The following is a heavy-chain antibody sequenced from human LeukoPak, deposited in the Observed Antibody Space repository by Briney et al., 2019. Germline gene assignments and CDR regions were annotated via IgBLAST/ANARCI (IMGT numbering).Heavy chain of an antibody. D-gene: IGHD3-3*01. Sequence: PGGSLRLSCAASGFTFSSDCMSWVRQAPGKGLEWVSSISSSSSYIYYADSVKGRFTISRDNAKNSLYLQMNSLRAEDTAVYYCASSRTDKRFLEWLPYYGMDVWGQGTTVTVSS. CDR3: ASSRTDKRFLEWLPYYGMDV. J-gene: IGHJ6*02. CDR2: ISSSSSYI. CDR1: GFTFSSDC. V-gene: IGHV3-21*01.